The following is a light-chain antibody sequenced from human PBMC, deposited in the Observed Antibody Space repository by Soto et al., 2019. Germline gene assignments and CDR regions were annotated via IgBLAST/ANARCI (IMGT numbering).Light chain of an antibody. CDR2: DAS. Sequence: EIVLTQSPGTLSLSPGERATLSCRASQSVSGNYFAWYQQKSGQAPRLLIYDASNRATGIPARFSGSGSGTDFTLTISSLEPEDSAVYYCQQRNVWPPVTFGQGTRLEIK. V-gene: IGKV3-11*01. CDR3: QQRNVWPPVT. J-gene: IGKJ5*01. CDR1: QSVSGNY.